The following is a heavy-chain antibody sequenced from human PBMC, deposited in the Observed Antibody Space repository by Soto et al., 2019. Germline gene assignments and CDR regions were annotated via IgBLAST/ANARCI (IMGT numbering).Heavy chain of an antibody. CDR2: IYYSGST. CDR3: ARVRYCSGGSCYPRFDP. J-gene: IGHJ5*02. CDR1: GGSISSGGYY. D-gene: IGHD2-15*01. Sequence: QVQLQESGPGLVKPSQTLSLTCTVSGGSISSGGYYWSWIRQHPGKGLEWIGYIYYSGSTYYNPSLKSRVTIPVDTSKNHFSLKLSSVTAADTAVYYCARVRYCSGGSCYPRFDPWGQGTLVTVSS. V-gene: IGHV4-31*03.